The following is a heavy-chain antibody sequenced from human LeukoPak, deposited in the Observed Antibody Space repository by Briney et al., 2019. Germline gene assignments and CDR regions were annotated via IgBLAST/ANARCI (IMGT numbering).Heavy chain of an antibody. CDR3: ARAYYYDSSPEDY. Sequence: ASVKVSCKASGYTFTGYYMHRVRQAPGQGLEWMGWINPNSGGTNYAQKFQGRVTMTRDTSISTAYMELSRLRSDDTAVYYCARAYYYDSSPEDYWGQGTLVTVSS. V-gene: IGHV1-2*02. CDR1: GYTFTGYY. CDR2: INPNSGGT. D-gene: IGHD3-22*01. J-gene: IGHJ4*02.